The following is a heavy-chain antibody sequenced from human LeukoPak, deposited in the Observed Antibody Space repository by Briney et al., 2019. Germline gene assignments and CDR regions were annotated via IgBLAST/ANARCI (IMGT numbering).Heavy chain of an antibody. V-gene: IGHV1-18*01. J-gene: IGHJ4*02. D-gene: IGHD2-2*01. CDR1: GYTFTNYG. CDR3: ARVEAYCSRTSCHDY. Sequence: ASVKVSCKTSGYTFTNYGISWVRQAPGQGPEWMGWISAYSGPTNYAQKLQGRVTMTTDTSTSRAYLELPSLRSDDPALFYLARVEAYCSRTSCHDYWGLGTLVTVSS. CDR2: ISAYSGPT.